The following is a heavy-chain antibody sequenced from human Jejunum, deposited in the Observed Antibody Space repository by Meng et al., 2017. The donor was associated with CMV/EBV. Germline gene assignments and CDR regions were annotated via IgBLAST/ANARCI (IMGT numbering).Heavy chain of an antibody. Sequence: AAAGFTFSSDSRNWVRQAPGKGLEWVSSISSSSSYIYYADSVKGRFTISRDNAKNSLYLQMNNLRAEDTAVYYCARGGYSGNFDYWGQGTLVTVSS. CDR1: GFTFSSDS. J-gene: IGHJ4*02. CDR3: ARGGYSGNFDY. D-gene: IGHD1-26*01. CDR2: ISSSSSYI. V-gene: IGHV3-21*01.